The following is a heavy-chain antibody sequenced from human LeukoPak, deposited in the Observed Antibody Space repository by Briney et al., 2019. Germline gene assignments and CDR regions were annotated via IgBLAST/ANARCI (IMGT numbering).Heavy chain of an antibody. V-gene: IGHV3-15*01. CDR1: GFAFSTAW. CDR2: IKTNIDGGTR. D-gene: IGHD6-6*01. CDR3: VTHRPWRGVF. J-gene: IGHJ4*02. Sequence: KPGGSLRLSCAASGFAFSTAWMTWVRQAPGKGLEWVGQIKTNIDGGTRDYAAPVKGRFTISRDDSKNTLFLEMNSLKIEDTAVYYCVTHRPWRGVFWDQGTLVTVSS.